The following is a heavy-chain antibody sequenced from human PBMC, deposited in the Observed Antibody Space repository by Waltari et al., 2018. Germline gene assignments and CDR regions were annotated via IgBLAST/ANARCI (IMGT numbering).Heavy chain of an antibody. CDR2: INEDESET. D-gene: IGHD4-4*01. CDR3: ARDMGIYTNYAAY. J-gene: IGHJ4*02. V-gene: IGHV3-7*01. CDR1: GFTFSRHW. Sequence: EVQLVESGGGLVQRGGSLRLSCVASGFTFSRHWISWLGPAPGKGLEWVANINEDESETFYADSVKGRFTISRDNAKNSLYLQMNSLRVEDTAYYYCARDMGIYTNYAAYWGQGTLVTVSS.